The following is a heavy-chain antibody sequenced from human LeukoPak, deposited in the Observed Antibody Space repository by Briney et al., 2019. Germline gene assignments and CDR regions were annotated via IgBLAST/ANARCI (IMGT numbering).Heavy chain of an antibody. D-gene: IGHD4-17*01. CDR2: FYYSGST. Sequence: PSETLSLTCTVSGGSVSSGSYYWSWIRQPPGKGLEWIGYFYYSGSTNYNPSLKSRVTISVVTSKNQFSLKLSSVTAADTAVYYCATEAPYGDYAGYWGQGTLVTASS. CDR1: GGSVSSGSYY. V-gene: IGHV4-61*01. CDR3: ATEAPYGDYAGY. J-gene: IGHJ4*02.